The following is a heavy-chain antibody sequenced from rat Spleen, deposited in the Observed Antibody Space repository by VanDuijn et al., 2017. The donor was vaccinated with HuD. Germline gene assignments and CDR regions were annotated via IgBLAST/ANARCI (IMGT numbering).Heavy chain of an antibody. Sequence: QVQLKESGPGLVQPSQTLSLTCTVSGFSLTSYHVSWVRQAPGKGLEWIAAISSGGSTYYNSALKSRLSISRDTSKSQVFLKMNSLKTEDTAMYFCARWYGYNYFDYWGQGVMVTVSS. CDR1: GFSLTSYH. CDR3: ARWYGYNYFDY. CDR2: ISSGGST. J-gene: IGHJ2*01. V-gene: IGHV2-6*01. D-gene: IGHD1-9*01.